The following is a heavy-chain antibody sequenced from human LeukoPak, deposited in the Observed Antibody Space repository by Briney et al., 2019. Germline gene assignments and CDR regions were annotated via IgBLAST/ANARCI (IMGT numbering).Heavy chain of an antibody. CDR2: ISSSGSTI. V-gene: IGHV3-11*04. Sequence: GGSLRLSCAASGFTFGDYYMSWIRQAPGKGLEWVSYISSSGSTIYYADSVKGRFTISRDNAKNSLYLQMNSLRAEDTAVYYCARGGKSYPKTTVLDVWGKGTTVTVSS. D-gene: IGHD4-11*01. CDR1: GFTFGDYY. CDR3: ARGGKSYPKTTVLDV. J-gene: IGHJ6*04.